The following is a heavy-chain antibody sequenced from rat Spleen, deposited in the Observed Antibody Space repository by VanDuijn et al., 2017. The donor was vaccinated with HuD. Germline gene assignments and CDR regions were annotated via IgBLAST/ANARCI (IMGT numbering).Heavy chain of an antibody. J-gene: IGHJ2*01. D-gene: IGHD1-12*02. V-gene: IGHV5-29*01. CDR2: ITNSGDDS. CDR3: TRERWASDY. CDR1: GFTFSNYG. Sequence: EVQLVESGGGLVQPGRSLKLSCAASGFTFSNYGMAWVRQAPTKGLEWVATITNSGDDSYYPDSVRGRFTISRDNTKSTLYLQMNSLRSEDTATYYCTRERWASDYWGQGVMVTVSS.